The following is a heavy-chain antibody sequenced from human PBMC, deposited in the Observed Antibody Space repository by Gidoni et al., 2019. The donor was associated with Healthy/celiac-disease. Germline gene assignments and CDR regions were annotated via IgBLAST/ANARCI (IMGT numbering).Heavy chain of an antibody. CDR1: GFTVSSNY. CDR2: IYSGGST. V-gene: IGHV3-53*02. J-gene: IGHJ6*02. Sequence: EVQLVETGGGLIQPGGSLRLSCAASGFTVSSNYMSWVRQAPGKGLEWVSVIYSGGSTYYADSLKGRFTISRDNSKNTLYLQMNSLRAEDTAVYYCARPGIAAAAPGAYYGMDVWGQGTTVTVSS. D-gene: IGHD6-13*01. CDR3: ARPGIAAAAPGAYYGMDV.